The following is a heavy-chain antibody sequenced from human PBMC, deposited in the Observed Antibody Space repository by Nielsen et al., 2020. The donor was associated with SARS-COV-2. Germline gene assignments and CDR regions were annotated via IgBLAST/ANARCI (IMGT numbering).Heavy chain of an antibody. CDR1: GYTFTGYY. CDR2: INPNSGGT. J-gene: IGHJ6*03. V-gene: IGHV1-2*06. D-gene: IGHD6-13*01. Sequence: ASVKVSCKASGYTFTGYYMHWVRQAPGQGLEWMGRINPNSGGTNYAQKFQGRVTMTRDTSISTAYMELSRLRSDDTAVYYRARVAAAGTYYYYYYMDVWGKGTTVTVSS. CDR3: ARVAAAGTYYYYYYMDV.